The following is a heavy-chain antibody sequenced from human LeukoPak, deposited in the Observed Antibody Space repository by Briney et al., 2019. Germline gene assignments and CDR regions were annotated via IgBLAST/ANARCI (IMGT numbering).Heavy chain of an antibody. J-gene: IGHJ4*02. D-gene: IGHD6-6*01. CDR3: ARFEYSSSSGVFDY. CDR2: ISAYNGNT. CDR1: GYTFTSYG. Sequence: ASVKVSCKASGYTFTSYGISWVRQAPGQGLEWMGWISAYNGNTNYAQKLQGRVTITADKSTSTAYMERSSLRSEDTAVYYCARFEYSSSSGVFDYWGQGTLVTVSS. V-gene: IGHV1-18*01.